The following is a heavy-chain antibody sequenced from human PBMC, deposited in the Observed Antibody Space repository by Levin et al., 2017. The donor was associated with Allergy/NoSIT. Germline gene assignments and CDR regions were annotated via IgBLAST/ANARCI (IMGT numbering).Heavy chain of an antibody. Sequence: SVKVSCKASGGTFSSYAISWVRQAPGQGLEWMGGIIPIFGTANYAQKFQGRVTITADESTSTAYMELSSLRSEDTAVYYCASITPAKGVLPNYYDSSGLYYWGQGTLVTVSS. D-gene: IGHD3-22*01. J-gene: IGHJ4*02. V-gene: IGHV1-69*13. CDR2: IIPIFGTA. CDR3: ASITPAKGVLPNYYDSSGLYY. CDR1: GGTFSSYA.